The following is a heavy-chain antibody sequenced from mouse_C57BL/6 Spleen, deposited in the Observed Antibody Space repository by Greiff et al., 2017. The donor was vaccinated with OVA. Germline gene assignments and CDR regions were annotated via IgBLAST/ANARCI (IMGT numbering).Heavy chain of an antibody. V-gene: IGHV5-9*01. CDR1: GFTFSSYT. CDR3: ARHSNFDV. Sequence: EVQLQESGGGLVKPGGSLKLSCAASGFTFSSYTMSWVRQTPEKRLEWVATISGGGGNTYYPDSVKGRFTISRDNAKNTLYLQMSSLRSEDTALYYCARHSNFDVWGTGTTVTVSS. CDR2: ISGGGGNT. J-gene: IGHJ1*03.